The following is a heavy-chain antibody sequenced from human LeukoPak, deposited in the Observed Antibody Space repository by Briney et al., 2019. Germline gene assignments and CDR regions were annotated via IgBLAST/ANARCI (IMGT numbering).Heavy chain of an antibody. CDR2: ISVYNGNR. CDR3: ARDGRSEYSHLYYFDY. Sequence: GASVKVSCKASGYTFNSYGITCVRQAPGQGLEWMAWISVYNGNRRYAQNFQGRVTLTTDKTTTTAYMELTSLRSDDTATYYCARDGRSEYSHLYYFDYWGQGTLVTVSS. CDR1: GYTFNSYG. D-gene: IGHD6-6*01. V-gene: IGHV1-18*01. J-gene: IGHJ4*02.